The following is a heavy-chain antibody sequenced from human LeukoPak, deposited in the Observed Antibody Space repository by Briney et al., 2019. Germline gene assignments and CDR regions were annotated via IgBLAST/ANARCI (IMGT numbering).Heavy chain of an antibody. CDR1: GGSFSGYY. J-gene: IGHJ4*02. CDR3: ARGGYDFHDY. D-gene: IGHD3-3*01. Sequence: PSETLSLTCAVYGGSFSGYYWSWIRQPPGRGLEWIGEINHSGSTNYNPSLKSRVTISVDTSKNQFSLKLSSVTAADTAVYYCARGGYDFHDYWGQGTLVTVSS. V-gene: IGHV4-34*01. CDR2: INHSGST.